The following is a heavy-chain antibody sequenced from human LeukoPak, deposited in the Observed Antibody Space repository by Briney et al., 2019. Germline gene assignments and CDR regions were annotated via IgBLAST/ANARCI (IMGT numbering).Heavy chain of an antibody. Sequence: SSETLSLTCNVSGGSVTSNNFHWGWIRQPPGKGLEWIGIIYNIRTTSYSPSLKSRVTISVDTSKNQFSLKMTSMTAADTAMYFCASRMIIVRDAFDRWGPGTMVTVSS. CDR1: GGSVTSNNFH. CDR2: IYNIRTT. D-gene: IGHD3-10*01. CDR3: ASRMIIVRDAFDR. J-gene: IGHJ3*02. V-gene: IGHV4-39*07.